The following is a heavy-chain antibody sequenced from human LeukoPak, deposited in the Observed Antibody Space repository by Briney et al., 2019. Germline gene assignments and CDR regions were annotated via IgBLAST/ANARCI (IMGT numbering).Heavy chain of an antibody. V-gene: IGHV3-48*03. J-gene: IGHJ4*02. CDR3: ARGGYSGYTFDY. CDR2: IDATGSII. CDR1: GFTFSSYE. Sequence: PGGSLRLSCAASGFTFSSYEMNWVRQAPGKGLEWVSYIDATGSIIYYADSVKGRFTISRDNAKNSLYLQMNSLRAEDTAVYYCARGGYSGYTFDYWGQGTLVTVSS. D-gene: IGHD5-12*01.